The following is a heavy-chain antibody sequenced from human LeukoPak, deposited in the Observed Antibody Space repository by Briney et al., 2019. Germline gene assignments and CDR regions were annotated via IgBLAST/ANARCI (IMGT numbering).Heavy chain of an antibody. D-gene: IGHD3-10*01. CDR1: GFTFSSYS. V-gene: IGHV3-21*01. CDR3: ASRKSDYYGSGSYFDWFGP. J-gene: IGHJ5*02. CDR2: ISSSSSYI. Sequence: GGSLRLSCAASGFTFSSYSMNWVRQAPGKGLEWVSSISSSSSYIYYADSVKGRFTISRDNAKNSLYLQMNSLRAEDTAVYYCASRKSDYYGSGSYFDWFGPWGQGTLVTVSS.